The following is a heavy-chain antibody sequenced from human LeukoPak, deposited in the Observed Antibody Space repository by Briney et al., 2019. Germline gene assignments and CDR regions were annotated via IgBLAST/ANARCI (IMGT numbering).Heavy chain of an antibody. Sequence: PSETLSLTCAVYGGSFSGYYWSWIRQPPGKGLEWIGEINHSGSTNYNPSLKSRVTMSVDTSKNQFSLKLSSVTAADTAVYYCASTIFGVVAYAFDIWGQGTMVTVSS. V-gene: IGHV4-34*01. J-gene: IGHJ3*02. CDR3: ASTIFGVVAYAFDI. CDR2: INHSGST. CDR1: GGSFSGYY. D-gene: IGHD3-3*01.